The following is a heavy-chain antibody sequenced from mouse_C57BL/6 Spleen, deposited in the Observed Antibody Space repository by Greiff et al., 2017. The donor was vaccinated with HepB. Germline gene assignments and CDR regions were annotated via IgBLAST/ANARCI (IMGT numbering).Heavy chain of an antibody. CDR3: AAYGNYVGYAMDY. V-gene: IGHV1-59*01. Sequence: QVQLQQPGAELVRPGTSVKLSCKASGYTFTSYWMHWVKQRPGQGLEWIGVIDPSDSYTNYNQKFKGKATLTVDTSSSTAYMQLSSLTSEDSAVYYCAAYGNYVGYAMDYWGQGTSVTVSS. D-gene: IGHD2-1*01. CDR1: GYTFTSYW. CDR2: IDPSDSYT. J-gene: IGHJ4*01.